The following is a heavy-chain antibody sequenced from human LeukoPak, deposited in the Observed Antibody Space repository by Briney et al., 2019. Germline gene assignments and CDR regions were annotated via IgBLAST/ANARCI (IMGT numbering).Heavy chain of an antibody. V-gene: IGHV4-59*08. Sequence: SETLSLTCTVSGGSISSYHWNWIRQPPGKGLEWIGYIYSSGSTNYNPSLESRVTISVDTSKNLFSLKLSSVTAADPAVYYCARLGYSSSWYKIDYWGQGTLVTVSS. J-gene: IGHJ4*02. D-gene: IGHD6-13*01. CDR1: GGSISSYH. CDR3: ARLGYSSSWYKIDY. CDR2: IYSSGST.